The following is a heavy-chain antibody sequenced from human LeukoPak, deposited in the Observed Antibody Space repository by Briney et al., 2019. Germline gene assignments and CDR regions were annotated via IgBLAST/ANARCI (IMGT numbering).Heavy chain of an antibody. CDR3: ARDPDSSSWYYWFDP. CDR2: IISSSSYI. V-gene: IGHV3-21*01. J-gene: IGHJ5*02. Sequence: GGSLRLSCAASGVTFSSYSMNWVRQAPGKGLEGVSSIISSSSYIYYADSVKGRFTISRDNAKNSLYLQMNSLRAEDTAVYYCARDPDSSSWYYWFDPWGQGTLVTVSS. CDR1: GVTFSSYS. D-gene: IGHD6-13*01.